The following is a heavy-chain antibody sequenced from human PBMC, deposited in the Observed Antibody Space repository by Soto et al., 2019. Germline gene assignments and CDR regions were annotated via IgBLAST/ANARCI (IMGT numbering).Heavy chain of an antibody. D-gene: IGHD3-16*01. CDR1: GYTFTSYA. CDR2: INAGNGNT. J-gene: IGHJ4*02. Sequence: ASVKESCKASGYTFTSYAMHSLRHAPGQRLEWMGWINAGNGNTKYSQKFQGRVTITRDTSASTAYMELSSLRSEDTAVYYCARVIGGLYYFDYWGQGTLVTVSS. V-gene: IGHV1-3*01. CDR3: ARVIGGLYYFDY.